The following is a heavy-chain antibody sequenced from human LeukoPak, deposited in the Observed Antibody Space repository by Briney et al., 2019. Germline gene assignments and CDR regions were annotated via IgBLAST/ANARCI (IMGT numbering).Heavy chain of an antibody. CDR3: ARGRGCSGGSCYYYYYYMDV. D-gene: IGHD2-15*01. J-gene: IGHJ6*03. CDR2: INPNSGGT. CDR1: GSTFTGYY. V-gene: IGHV1-2*02. Sequence: ASVKVSCKASGSTFTGYYMHWVRQAPGQGLEWMGWINPNSGGTNYAQKFQGRVTMTRDTSISTAYMELSRLRSDDTAVYYCARGRGCSGGSCYYYYYYMDVWGKGTTVTISS.